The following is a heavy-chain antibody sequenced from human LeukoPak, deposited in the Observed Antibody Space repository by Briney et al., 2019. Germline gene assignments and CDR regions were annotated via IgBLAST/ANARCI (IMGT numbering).Heavy chain of an antibody. J-gene: IGHJ4*02. Sequence: SETLSLTCTVSGGSISGGGYYWSWIRQHPGKGLEWIGYIDYSGSTYYNPSLKSRVTISVDTSKNQFSLKLSSVTAADTAVYYCARGSDFWSGYYTPFDYWGQGTLVTVPS. D-gene: IGHD3-3*01. CDR1: GGSISGGGYY. CDR3: ARGSDFWSGYYTPFDY. V-gene: IGHV4-31*03. CDR2: IDYSGST.